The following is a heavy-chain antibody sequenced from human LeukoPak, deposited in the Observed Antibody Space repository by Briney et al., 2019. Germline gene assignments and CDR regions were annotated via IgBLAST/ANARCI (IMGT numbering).Heavy chain of an antibody. CDR3: ARDGSGFGEFYLDY. CDR2: IYTSGST. D-gene: IGHD3-10*01. CDR1: GGSISSYY. V-gene: IGHV4-4*07. Sequence: SETLSLTCTVSGGSISSYYWSWIRQPAGKGLEWIGRIYTSGSTNYNPSLKSQVTMSVDTSKNQFPLKLSPVAAADTAVYYCARDGSGFGEFYLDYWGQGTLVTVSS. J-gene: IGHJ4*02.